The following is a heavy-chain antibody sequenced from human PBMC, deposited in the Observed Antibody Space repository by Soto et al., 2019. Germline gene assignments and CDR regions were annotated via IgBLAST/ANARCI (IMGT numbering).Heavy chain of an antibody. D-gene: IGHD3-22*01. V-gene: IGHV3-23*01. CDR1: GVTFSNYG. CDR2: IGGSGGGT. J-gene: IGHJ4*02. CDR3: AKGPTSGSSYFDS. Sequence: EVQLLESGGGLVQPGGSLRLSCVVSGVTFSNYGMSWVRRAPGRGLEWVSDIGGSGGGTNYADSLKGRFAISRDTSKNTLYLQMSSLRAEDTAVYYCAKGPTSGSSYFDSWGQGTLVTVSS.